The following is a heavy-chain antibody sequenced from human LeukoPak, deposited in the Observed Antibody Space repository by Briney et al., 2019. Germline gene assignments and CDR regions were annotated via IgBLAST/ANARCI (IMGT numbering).Heavy chain of an antibody. CDR2: ISSNGDNT. CDR3: VRISMGYYDH. CDR1: GFSFRTYA. Sequence: GGSLRLSCSASGFSFRTYAIHWVRQAPGKRLEYVSAISSNGDNTYYGDSVKGRFTISRDNSKNTLYLQMSSLRAEDTAVYYCVRISMGYYDHWGQGTLATVSS. V-gene: IGHV3-64D*06. J-gene: IGHJ4*02. D-gene: IGHD2/OR15-2a*01.